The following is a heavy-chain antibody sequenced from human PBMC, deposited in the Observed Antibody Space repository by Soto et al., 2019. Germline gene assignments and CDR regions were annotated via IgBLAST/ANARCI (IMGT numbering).Heavy chain of an antibody. CDR3: ARLVEWSRYYYYHYVMAV. D-gene: IGHD3-3*01. CDR2: TYYRSKWYN. V-gene: IGHV6-1*01. CDR1: GDSVSSNSAV. Sequence: SQTLSLTCAISGDSVSSNSAVWNWIRQSPSRGLEWLGRTYYRSKWYNDYAVSVKSRIAINPDTSKNQFSLQLNSVTPEDTAVYYCARLVEWSRYYYYHYVMAVWGQGSTVTVSS. J-gene: IGHJ6*02.